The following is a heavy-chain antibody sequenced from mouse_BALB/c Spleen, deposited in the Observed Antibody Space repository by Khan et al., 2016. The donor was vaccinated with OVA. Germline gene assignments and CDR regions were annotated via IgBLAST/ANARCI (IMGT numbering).Heavy chain of an antibody. Sequence: EVQLQESGPGLVKPSQSLSLTCTVTGYSITSDYAWNWIRQFPGNKLEWMGYISYSGSTNYNPALTSRISNTRDTSNNQSFLQLNAVTTEDTATYYCARDGSRYNYSMDYWGQGTSVTVSS. V-gene: IGHV3-2*02. D-gene: IGHD1-3*01. J-gene: IGHJ4*01. CDR2: ISYSGST. CDR1: GYSITSDYA. CDR3: ARDGSRYNYSMDY.